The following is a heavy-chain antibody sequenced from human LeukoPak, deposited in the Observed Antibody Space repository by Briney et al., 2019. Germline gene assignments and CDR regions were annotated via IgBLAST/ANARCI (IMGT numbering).Heavy chain of an antibody. V-gene: IGHV3-30*18. CDR2: ISYDGSNK. D-gene: IGHD3-10*01. J-gene: IGHJ4*02. Sequence: GGSLRLSCAASGFTFSSYGMHWVRQAPGKGLEWVAVISYDGSNKYYADSVKGRFTISRDNSKNTLYLQMNSLRAEDTAVYYCAKDLLYYYGSGSYSSYFDYWGQGTLVTVSS. CDR1: GFTFSSYG. CDR3: AKDLLYYYGSGSYSSYFDY.